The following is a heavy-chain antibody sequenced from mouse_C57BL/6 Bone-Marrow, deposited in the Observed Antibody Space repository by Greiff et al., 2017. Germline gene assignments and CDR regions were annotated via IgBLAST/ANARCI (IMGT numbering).Heavy chain of an antibody. V-gene: IGHV1-54*01. CDR2: INPGSGGT. CDR1: GYAFTNYL. CDR3: ARLPPYDYYEDYYAMDY. J-gene: IGHJ4*01. Sequence: QVQLQQSGAELVRPGTSVKVSCKASGYAFTNYLIEWVKQRPGQGLEWIGVINPGSGGTNYNEKFKGKATLTADKSSSTAYMQLSSLTSEDSAVYFCARLPPYDYYEDYYAMDYWGQGTSVTVSS. D-gene: IGHD2-4*01.